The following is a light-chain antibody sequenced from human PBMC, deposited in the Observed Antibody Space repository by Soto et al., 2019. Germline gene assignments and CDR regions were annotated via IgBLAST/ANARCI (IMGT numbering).Light chain of an antibody. CDR3: QQYGSSRR. V-gene: IGKV3-20*01. CDR2: GTS. J-gene: IGKJ1*01. CDR1: QSAGNTY. Sequence: EIELTQSPGTLSLSPGERATLSCRASQSAGNTYLAWYQQKPGQAPRLLIYGTSSRATGIPARFSGSGSGTDFTLTIDRVEPEDFAEYYCQQYGSSRRFGQGTKVEVK.